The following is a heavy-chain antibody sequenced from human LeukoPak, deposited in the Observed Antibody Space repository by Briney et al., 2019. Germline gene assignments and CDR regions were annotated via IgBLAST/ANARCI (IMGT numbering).Heavy chain of an antibody. Sequence: SQTLSLTCAVSGGSISSGGYSWSWIRQPPGKGLEWIGYIYHNGSTYYNPSLKSRVTISVDRSKNQFSLKLSSVTAADTAVYYCASHNYGKFDYWGQGTLVTVSS. D-gene: IGHD4-17*01. V-gene: IGHV4-30-2*01. CDR2: IYHNGST. CDR1: GGSISSGGYS. CDR3: ASHNYGKFDY. J-gene: IGHJ4*02.